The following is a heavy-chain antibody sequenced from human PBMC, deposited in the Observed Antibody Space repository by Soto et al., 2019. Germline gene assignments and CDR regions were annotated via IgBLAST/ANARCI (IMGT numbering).Heavy chain of an antibody. CDR1: GYTFTSYY. V-gene: IGHV1-46*01. D-gene: IGHD4-17*01. CDR3: ARHQAGDYAFDY. CDR2: INPSGGST. Sequence: GASVKVSCKASGYTFTSYYMHWVRQAPGQGLEWMGIINPSGGSTSYAQKFQGRVTMTRDKSISTAYLQWSSLKASDTAMYYCARHQAGDYAFDYWGQGTLVTVSS. J-gene: IGHJ4*02.